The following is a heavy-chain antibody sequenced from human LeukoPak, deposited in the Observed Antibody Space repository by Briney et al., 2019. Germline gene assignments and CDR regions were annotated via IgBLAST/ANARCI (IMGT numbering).Heavy chain of an antibody. CDR2: MHTKSGNT. D-gene: IGHD2-2*02. CDR1: GYTFTSYD. V-gene: IGHV1-8*01. CDR3: ARGKLKPAIRRAYSSLRQYYFDH. Sequence: ASVKASCKAYGYTFTSYDINWVRQATGHGLEWMGWMHTKSGNTGYAQKFQGRATITRNTSTSPAYMEPSSLITEDPAMYYRARGKLKPAIRRAYSSLRQYYFDHWGQGTLVTVSS. J-gene: IGHJ4*02.